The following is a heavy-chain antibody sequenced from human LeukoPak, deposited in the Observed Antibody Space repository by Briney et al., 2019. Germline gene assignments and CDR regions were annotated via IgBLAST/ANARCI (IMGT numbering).Heavy chain of an antibody. J-gene: IGHJ5*02. CDR3: ARVGSDWNDVRYNWFDP. CDR2: IFQSGST. V-gene: IGHV4-30-2*01. Sequence: SETLSLTCAVSGGSLSSGDYCWGWIRPPPGKGLGWIGYIFQSGSTYYNPTLKSRVTISVDRSKNQFSLKLSSVTAADTAVYYCARVGSDWNDVRYNWFDPWGQGTLVTVSS. D-gene: IGHD1-1*01. CDR1: GGSLSSGDYC.